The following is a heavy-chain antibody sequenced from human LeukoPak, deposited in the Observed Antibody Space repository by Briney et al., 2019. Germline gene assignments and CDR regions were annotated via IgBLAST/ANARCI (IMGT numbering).Heavy chain of an antibody. CDR2: IYSGGTT. Sequence: PGGSLRLSCAASGFTVSNNYMSWVRQAPGKGLEWVSVIYSGGTTYYTDSVKGRFTISGDKFKNTLYLQMNSLRAEDTAVYYCARDGCSTTSCYADWGQGTLVTVSS. J-gene: IGHJ4*02. CDR1: GFTVSNNY. CDR3: ARDGCSTTSCYAD. V-gene: IGHV3-53*01. D-gene: IGHD2-2*01.